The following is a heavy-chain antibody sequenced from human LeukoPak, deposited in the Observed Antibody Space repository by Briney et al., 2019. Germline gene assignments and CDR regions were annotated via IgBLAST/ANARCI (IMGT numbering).Heavy chain of an antibody. CDR1: GGTFSSYA. CDR3: ARSPDGYSYGSLDY. D-gene: IGHD5-18*01. CDR2: IIPIFGTA. V-gene: IGHV1-69*13. Sequence: GASVNVSCKASGGTFSSYAISWVRQAPGQGLEWMGGIIPIFGTANYAQKFQGRVTITADESTSTAYMELSSLRSEDTAVYYCARSPDGYSYGSLDYWGQGTLVTVSS. J-gene: IGHJ4*02.